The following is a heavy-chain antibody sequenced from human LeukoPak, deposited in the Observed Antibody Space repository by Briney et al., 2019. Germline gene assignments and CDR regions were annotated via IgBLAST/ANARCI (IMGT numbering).Heavy chain of an antibody. D-gene: IGHD4-23*01. V-gene: IGHV4-38-2*02. CDR2: IHHSGST. Sequence: SETLSLTCIVSGYSISSGYYWGWIRQPPGKGLEWIGNIHHSGSTYYNPFLKSRVTISVDTSKNQLSLKLSSVTAADTAVYYCARERGSGGTPVLFDYWGQGTLVTVSS. CDR1: GYSISSGYY. CDR3: ARERGSGGTPVLFDY. J-gene: IGHJ4*02.